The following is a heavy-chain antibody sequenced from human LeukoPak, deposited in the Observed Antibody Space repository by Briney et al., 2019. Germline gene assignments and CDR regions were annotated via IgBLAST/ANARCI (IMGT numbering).Heavy chain of an antibody. CDR2: IYYSGST. J-gene: IGHJ4*02. Sequence: KASETLSLTCTVSGGSISSYYWSWIRQPPGKGLEWIGYIYYSGSTNYNPSLKSRVTISVDTSKNQFSLKLGSVTAADTAVYYCARWAVTTLTFDYWGQGTLVTVSS. V-gene: IGHV4-59*01. CDR1: GGSISSYY. D-gene: IGHD4-17*01. CDR3: ARWAVTTLTFDY.